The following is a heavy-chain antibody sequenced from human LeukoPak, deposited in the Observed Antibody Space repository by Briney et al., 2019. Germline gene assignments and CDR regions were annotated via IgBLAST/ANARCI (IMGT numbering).Heavy chain of an antibody. J-gene: IGHJ4*02. CDR2: IRWHSGSI. D-gene: IGHD6-13*01. CDR1: RFTIDDYA. V-gene: IGHV3-9*01. CDR3: AKGTQQQLPYYFDY. Sequence: CLRLSCAASRFTIDDYAIHWVRQAPGKGLEWVSGIRWHSGSIGYADSVKGRFHISRDNAKHSLYLQMNSLRAEHTALYSCAKGTQQQLPYYFDYWGQGTLVTVSS.